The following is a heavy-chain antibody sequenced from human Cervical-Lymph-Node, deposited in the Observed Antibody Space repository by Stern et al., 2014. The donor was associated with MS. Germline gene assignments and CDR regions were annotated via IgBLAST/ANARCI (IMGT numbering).Heavy chain of an antibody. CDR2: IYPADSDT. Sequence: VQLVESGAEVKKPGESLKISCRTSGYTFSNFWIGWVRQMSGKGLEWMGVIYPADSDTTYSPSFQGQVTISADESISTAYLQWRSLKASDTAMYYCVRRRDSAGYDTFDLWGQGTMLIVSS. V-gene: IGHV5-51*01. D-gene: IGHD3-22*01. J-gene: IGHJ3*01. CDR3: VRRRDSAGYDTFDL. CDR1: GYTFSNFW.